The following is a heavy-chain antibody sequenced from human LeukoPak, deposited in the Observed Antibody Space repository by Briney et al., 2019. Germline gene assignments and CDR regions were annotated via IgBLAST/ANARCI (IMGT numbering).Heavy chain of an antibody. CDR2: ISAYNGNT. D-gene: IGHD4-17*01. V-gene: IGHV1-18*01. Sequence: ASVKVSCKASRYTFTSYGISWVRQAPGQGLEWMGWISAYNGNTNYAQKLQGRVTMTTDTSTSTAYMELRSLRSDDTAVYYCARRSDYGDPFYFDYWGQGTLVTVSS. J-gene: IGHJ4*02. CDR1: RYTFTSYG. CDR3: ARRSDYGDPFYFDY.